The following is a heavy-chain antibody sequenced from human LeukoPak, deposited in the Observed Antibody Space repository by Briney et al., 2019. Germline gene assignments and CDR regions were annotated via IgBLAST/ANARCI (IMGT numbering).Heavy chain of an antibody. V-gene: IGHV3-23*01. D-gene: IGHD3-3*01. CDR1: GFTFSSYA. J-gene: IGHJ6*03. CDR2: ISGSGDST. CDR3: AKGKDFHFYYYMDV. Sequence: GGSLRLSCGASGFTFSSYAMNWVRQTPGKGLEWVSAISGSGDSTYSADSVKGRFTISRDNSRNTLYLQMNSLRAGDTAVYYCAKGKDFHFYYYMDVWGKGTTVTVSS.